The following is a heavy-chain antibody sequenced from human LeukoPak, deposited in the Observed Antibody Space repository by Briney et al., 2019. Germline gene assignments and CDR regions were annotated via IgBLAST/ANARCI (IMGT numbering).Heavy chain of an antibody. J-gene: IGHJ5*02. CDR2: IYHSGST. Sequence: SETLSLTCTVSGYSISSGYYWGWIRQPPGKGLEWIGSIYHSGSTYYNPSLKSRVTISVDTSKFKFSLKLTSVTAADTAVYYCAREVTTEFHNWFDPWGQGTLVTVSS. CDR3: AREVTTEFHNWFDP. D-gene: IGHD4-11*01. V-gene: IGHV4-38-2*02. CDR1: GYSISSGYY.